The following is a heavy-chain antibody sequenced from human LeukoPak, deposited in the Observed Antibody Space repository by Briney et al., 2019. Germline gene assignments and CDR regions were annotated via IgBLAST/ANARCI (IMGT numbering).Heavy chain of an antibody. CDR2: ISAYNGNT. V-gene: IGHV1-18*01. J-gene: IGHJ3*02. Sequence: ASVKVSCKASGYTFTSYGISWVRQAPGQGLEWMGWISAYNGNTNYAQKLQGRVTMTTDASTSTAYMELRSLRSEDTAVYYCASDREQQLGFGAFDIWGQGTMVTVSS. CDR3: ASDREQQLGFGAFDI. D-gene: IGHD6-13*01. CDR1: GYTFTSYG.